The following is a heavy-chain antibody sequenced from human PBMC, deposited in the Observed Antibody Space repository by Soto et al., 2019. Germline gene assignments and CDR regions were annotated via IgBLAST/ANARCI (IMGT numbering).Heavy chain of an antibody. CDR2: IYYSENT. CDR1: GGSISSYY. V-gene: IGHV4-59*01. J-gene: IGHJ4*02. Sequence: SETLSLTCSASGGSISSYYWSWIRQPPGKGLEWIGYIYYSENTNYIPSLKSRATISVGTSKNQFSLKLSSVTAADTAVYYCARGLGGYYDSSGYSDYWGQGTLVTVSS. D-gene: IGHD3-22*01. CDR3: ARGLGGYYDSSGYSDY.